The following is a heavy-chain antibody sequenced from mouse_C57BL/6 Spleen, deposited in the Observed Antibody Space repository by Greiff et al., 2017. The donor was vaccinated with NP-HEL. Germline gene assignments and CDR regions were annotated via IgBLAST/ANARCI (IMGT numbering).Heavy chain of an antibody. J-gene: IGHJ1*03. D-gene: IGHD2-4*01. CDR1: GYTFTSYW. CDR2: IDPSDSET. CDR3: ARNEGIYYDYGWYFDV. Sequence: VQLQQPGAELVRPGSSVKLSCKASGYTFTSYWMHWVKQRPIQGLEWIGNIDPSDSETHYNQKFKDKATLTVDKSSSTAYMQLSSLTSEDSAVYYCARNEGIYYDYGWYFDVWGTGTTVTVSS. V-gene: IGHV1-52*01.